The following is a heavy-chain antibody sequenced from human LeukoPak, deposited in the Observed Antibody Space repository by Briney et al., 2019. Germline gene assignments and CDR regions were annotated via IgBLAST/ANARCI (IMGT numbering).Heavy chain of an antibody. Sequence: GGSLRLSCAASGFTFSNAWMNWVRQAPGKGLEWVSGISGSGDNTYYADSVKGRFTISRDNSKNTLYVQVNSLGTEDTAVYYCAKSGYGYCSGPSCLPVGVWGQGTTVTVSS. CDR1: GFTFSNAW. J-gene: IGHJ6*02. D-gene: IGHD2-15*01. CDR2: ISGSGDNT. CDR3: AKSGYGYCSGPSCLPVGV. V-gene: IGHV3-23*01.